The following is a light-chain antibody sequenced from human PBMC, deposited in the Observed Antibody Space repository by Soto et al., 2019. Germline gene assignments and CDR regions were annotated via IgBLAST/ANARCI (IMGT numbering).Light chain of an antibody. V-gene: IGLV2-14*01. Sequence: QSALTQPRSVSGPPGQSVSISCSGTSSDVGTYNYVSWYQQHPGKAPKLMIYDVSNRPSGVSNRFSGSKSGNTASLTISGLQAEDEADYYCSSYTSSSTLVFGTGTKVTVL. CDR2: DVS. CDR3: SSYTSSSTLV. J-gene: IGLJ1*01. CDR1: SSDVGTYNY.